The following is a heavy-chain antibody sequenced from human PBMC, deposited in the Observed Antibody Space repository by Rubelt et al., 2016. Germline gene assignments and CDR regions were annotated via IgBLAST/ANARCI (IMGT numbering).Heavy chain of an antibody. CDR3: ARDRFGVVIP. Sequence: TFSSYSMNWVRQAPGKGLEWVSYISSSSSTIYYADSVKGRFTISRDNAKNSLYLQMNSLRAEDTAVYYCARDRFGVVIPWGQGTLVTVSS. D-gene: IGHD3-3*01. V-gene: IGHV3-48*01. CDR2: ISSSSSTI. J-gene: IGHJ5*02. CDR1: TFSSYS.